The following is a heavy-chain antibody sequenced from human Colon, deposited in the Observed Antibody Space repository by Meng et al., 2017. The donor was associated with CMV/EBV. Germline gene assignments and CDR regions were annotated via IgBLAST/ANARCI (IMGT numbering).Heavy chain of an antibody. J-gene: IGHJ4*02. CDR1: GFTFSSYG. V-gene: IGHV3-23*01. CDR2: ITASGAST. CDR3: AKNWGNDF. D-gene: IGHD3-16*01. Sequence: EGQLLESGGGLVQPGGSLRLSCAASGFTFSSYGMNWVRHAPGKGLEWVSGITASGASTYYADSVKGRFTISRDNSKNTLYLQMNSLRADDTAVYYCAKNWGNDFWGQGTLVTVSS.